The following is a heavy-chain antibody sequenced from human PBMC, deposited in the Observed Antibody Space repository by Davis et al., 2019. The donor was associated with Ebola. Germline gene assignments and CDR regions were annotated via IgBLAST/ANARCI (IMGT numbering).Heavy chain of an antibody. Sequence: MPGGSLRLSCAVYGGSFSGYYWSWIRQPPGKGLEWLGEINHSGSTNYNPSLKSRVTISVDTSKNQFSLKLSSVTAADTAVYYCARQGLLWFGELLTHNYGMDVWGQGTTVTVSS. V-gene: IGHV4-34*01. D-gene: IGHD3-10*01. CDR2: INHSGST. CDR1: GGSFSGYY. CDR3: ARQGLLWFGELLTHNYGMDV. J-gene: IGHJ6*02.